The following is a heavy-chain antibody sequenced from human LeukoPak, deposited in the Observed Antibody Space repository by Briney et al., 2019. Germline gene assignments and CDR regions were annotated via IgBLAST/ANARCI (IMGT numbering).Heavy chain of an antibody. J-gene: IGHJ4*02. CDR2: ISYDGSNK. Sequence: GRSLRLSCAASGFTFSSYAMHWVRQAPGKGLEWVAVISYDGSNKYYADSVKGRFTISRDNSKNTLYLQMNSLRAEDTAVYYCARSRPYDFWSGYFDYWGQGTLVTVSS. CDR1: GFTFSSYA. D-gene: IGHD3-3*01. CDR3: ARSRPYDFWSGYFDY. V-gene: IGHV3-30-3*01.